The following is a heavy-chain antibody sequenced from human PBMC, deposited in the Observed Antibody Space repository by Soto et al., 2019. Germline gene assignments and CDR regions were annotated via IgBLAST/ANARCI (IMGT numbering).Heavy chain of an antibody. Sequence: GASVKVSWKASGGTFSSYAISWVRQAPGQGLEWMGGIIPVFGTANYAQKFQGRGTITADESTRKAYMELSSLRSEDLAVYYCARVLLRIGPKQQSYYYSYGMDVWGQGTTVTVSS. CDR1: GGTFSSYA. CDR3: ARVLLRIGPKQQSYYYSYGMDV. CDR2: IIPVFGTA. D-gene: IGHD1-1*01. V-gene: IGHV1-69*13. J-gene: IGHJ6*02.